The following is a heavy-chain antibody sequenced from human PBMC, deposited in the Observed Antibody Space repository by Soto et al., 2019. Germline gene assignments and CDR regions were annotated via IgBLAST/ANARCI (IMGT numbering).Heavy chain of an antibody. J-gene: IGHJ6*01. Sequence: GGSLRLSCAASGFTFSSIAMSWVRQAPRKGLEWLSAMSGSGGSTYYTDSVKGRFTISRDNSKNTLYRQMSSLRAEDTAVYYCAKDLEYTWKAPSYGTEVWGQGTTVSASS. V-gene: IGHV3-23*01. D-gene: IGHD3-3*01. CDR2: MSGSGGST. CDR3: AKDLEYTWKAPSYGTEV. CDR1: GFTFSSIA.